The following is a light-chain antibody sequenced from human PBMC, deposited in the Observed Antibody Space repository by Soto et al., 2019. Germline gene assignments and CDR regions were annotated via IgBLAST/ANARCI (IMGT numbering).Light chain of an antibody. CDR3: QMYVTAPET. CDR1: QDIGKS. J-gene: IGKJ1*01. V-gene: IGKV1-27*01. Sequence: DIQMTQSPSSLSASVGDRLTITCRASQDIGKSLAWYQQRPGKVPKPLIYAASTLHSGVPSRFSGGGSGTHFTLTISNLQTEDVATYYCQMYVTAPETFGQGTKVEIK. CDR2: AAS.